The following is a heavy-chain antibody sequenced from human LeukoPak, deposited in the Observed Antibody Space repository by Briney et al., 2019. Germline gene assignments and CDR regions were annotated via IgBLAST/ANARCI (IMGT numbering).Heavy chain of an antibody. CDR3: TTKLAN. CDR2: NKSKTDGGTT. J-gene: IGHJ4*02. Sequence: PGGSLRLSCAASGFTFSNAWMSWVRQAPGKGLEWVGRNKSKTDGGTTDYAAPVKGRFTISRDDSKNTLYLQMNSLKTEDTAVYYCTTKLANWGQGTLVTVSS. CDR1: GFTFSNAW. V-gene: IGHV3-15*01.